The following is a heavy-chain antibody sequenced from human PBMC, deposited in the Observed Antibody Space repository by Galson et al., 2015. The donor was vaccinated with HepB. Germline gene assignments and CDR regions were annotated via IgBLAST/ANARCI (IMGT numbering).Heavy chain of an antibody. J-gene: IGHJ4*02. V-gene: IGHV3-7*01. CDR1: GFTFSSYW. D-gene: IGHD3-3*01. Sequence: SLRLSCAASGFTFSSYWMSWVRQAPGKGLEWVANIKQDGSEKYYVDSVKGRFTISRDNAKNSLYLQMNSLRAEDTAVYYCARVRSIRFLEWLGFDYWGQGTLVTVSS. CDR3: ARVRSIRFLEWLGFDY. CDR2: IKQDGSEK.